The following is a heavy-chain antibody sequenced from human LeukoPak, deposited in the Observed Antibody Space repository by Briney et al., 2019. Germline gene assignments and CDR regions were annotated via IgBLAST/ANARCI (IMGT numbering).Heavy chain of an antibody. Sequence: GGSLRLSCAASGFTFSSYSMNWVRQAPGKGLEWVSSISSSSSYIYYADSVKGRFTIFRDNAKNSLYLQMNSLRAEDTAVYYCATYRSCANGVCYRFDQWGQGTLVTVSS. D-gene: IGHD2-8*01. V-gene: IGHV3-21*01. J-gene: IGHJ4*02. CDR1: GFTFSSYS. CDR2: ISSSSSYI. CDR3: ATYRSCANGVCYRFDQ.